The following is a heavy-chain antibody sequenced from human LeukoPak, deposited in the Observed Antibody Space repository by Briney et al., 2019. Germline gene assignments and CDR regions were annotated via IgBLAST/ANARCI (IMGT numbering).Heavy chain of an antibody. V-gene: IGHV4-34*01. CDR1: GGSFNGYY. CDR2: INHSGST. CDR3: VRGNYCSGGSCYHYYYYYMDV. D-gene: IGHD2-15*01. J-gene: IGHJ6*03. Sequence: SETLSLTCAVYGGSFNGYYWCWIRQPPGKGLEWIGEINHSGSTNYNPSLKSRVTISVDMSNNQFSLKLSSVTAADTAVYYCVRGNYCSGGSCYHYYYYYMDVWGKGTTVTVSS.